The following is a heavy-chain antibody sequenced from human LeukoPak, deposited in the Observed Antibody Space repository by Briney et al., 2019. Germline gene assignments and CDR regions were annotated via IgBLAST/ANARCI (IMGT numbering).Heavy chain of an antibody. CDR1: GFTFSDYS. CDR2: LGGSGDVT. V-gene: IGHV3-23*01. CDR3: AKARAPRTSILSYYSGLDV. J-gene: IGHJ6*02. Sequence: PGGSLRLSCAASGFTFSDYSMNWVRQAPGQGLEWVSTLGGSGDVTFYADSVRGRFTISRDKNTLHLRMISLRAEDTAVYYCAKARAPRTSILSYYSGLDVWGQGTTVTVS.